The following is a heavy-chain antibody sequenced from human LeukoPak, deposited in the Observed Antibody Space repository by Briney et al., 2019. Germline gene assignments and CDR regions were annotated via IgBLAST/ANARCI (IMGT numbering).Heavy chain of an antibody. D-gene: IGHD4-23*01. CDR1: GFTFSSYS. CDR2: ISGSRSYI. Sequence: PGGPLRLSCAASGFTFSSYSMHWVRQAPGKGLEWVSSISGSRSYIYYADSVKDRFTISRDNAKHSLYLQMNSLRAEDTAVYYCVRGVSIPRWGSPTAIIPLADGEDSFDYWGQGTLVTVSS. J-gene: IGHJ4*02. CDR3: VRGVSIPRWGSPTAIIPLADGEDSFDY. V-gene: IGHV3-21*01.